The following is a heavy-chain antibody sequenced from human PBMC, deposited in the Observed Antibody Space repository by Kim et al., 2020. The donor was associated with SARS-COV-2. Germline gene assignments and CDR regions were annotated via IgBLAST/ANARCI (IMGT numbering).Heavy chain of an antibody. J-gene: IGHJ6*03. Sequence: GGSLRLSCAASGFTFSTYSMSWVRQAPGKGLEWVASLSGNSRSSYYADSVKGRFTISRDNSKNTLFLQMNSLRAEDTALYYCARFPDCGGDCFTYYMDIWGKGTTVTVSS. CDR3: ARFPDCGGDCFTYYMDI. CDR2: LSGNSRSS. CDR1: GFTFSTYS. V-gene: IGHV3-23*01. D-gene: IGHD2-21*02.